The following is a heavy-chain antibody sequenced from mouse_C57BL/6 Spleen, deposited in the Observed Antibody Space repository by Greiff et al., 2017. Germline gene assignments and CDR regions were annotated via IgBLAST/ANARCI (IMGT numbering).Heavy chain of an antibody. V-gene: IGHV5-17*01. J-gene: IGHJ2*01. CDR3: ARRRYYSFDY. CDR2: ISSGSSTI. Sequence: EVKLMESGGGLVKPGGSLKLSCAASGFTFSDYGMHWVRQAPEKGLEWVAYISSGSSTIYYADTVKGRFTISRDNAKNTLFLQMTSLRSEDTAMYYCARRRYYSFDYWGQGTTLTVSS. D-gene: IGHD1-1*02. CDR1: GFTFSDYG.